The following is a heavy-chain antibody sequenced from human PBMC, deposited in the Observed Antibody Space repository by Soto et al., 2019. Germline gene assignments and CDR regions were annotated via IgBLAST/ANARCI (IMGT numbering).Heavy chain of an antibody. V-gene: IGHV4-34*01. J-gene: IGHJ6*03. Sequence: SETLSLTCAVYGGSFSGYYWSWIRQPPGKGLEWIGEINHSGSTNYNPSLKSRVTISVDTSKNQFSLKLSSVTAADTAVYYCARRCSSTSCYNYYYYYMDVWGKGTTVTVS. CDR3: ARRCSSTSCYNYYYYYMDV. CDR2: INHSGST. D-gene: IGHD2-2*01. CDR1: GGSFSGYY.